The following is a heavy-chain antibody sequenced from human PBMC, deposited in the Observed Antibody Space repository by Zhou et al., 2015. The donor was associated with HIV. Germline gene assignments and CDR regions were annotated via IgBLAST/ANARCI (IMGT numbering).Heavy chain of an antibody. Sequence: DVHLVESGGGLIPPGGSLRLSCAASGVPLSTYNMNWVRQAPGKGLEWISYITNFGSVFYYADSVEGRFTISRDNDKNSLYLQMNNLRVEDTAVYYCARSFVVTVSDPAISHYYGMDVWGRGTTVTVSS. CDR2: ITNFGSVF. J-gene: IGHJ6*02. CDR3: ARSFVVTVSDPAISHYYGMDV. CDR1: GVPLSTYN. V-gene: IGHV3-48*01. D-gene: IGHD2-8*01.